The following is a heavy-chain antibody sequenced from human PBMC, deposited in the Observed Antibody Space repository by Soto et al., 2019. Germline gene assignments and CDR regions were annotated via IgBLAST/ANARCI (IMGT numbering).Heavy chain of an antibody. CDR2: IYSGGST. CDR3: ARDELVTTRFDYYYYYGMDV. Sequence: PWGSLRLSCAASGFTVSSNYMSWVRQAPGKGLEWVSVIYSGGSTYYADSVKGRFTISRDNSKNTLYLQMNSLRAEDTAVYYCARDELVTTRFDYYYYYGMDVWGQGTTVTVSS. D-gene: IGHD4-4*01. CDR1: GFTVSSNY. V-gene: IGHV3-53*01. J-gene: IGHJ6*02.